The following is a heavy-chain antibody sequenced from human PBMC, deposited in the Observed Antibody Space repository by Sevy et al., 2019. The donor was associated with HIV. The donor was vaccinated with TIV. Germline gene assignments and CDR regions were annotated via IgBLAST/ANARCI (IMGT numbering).Heavy chain of an antibody. V-gene: IGHV3-21*01. CDR2: ISSSSSYI. J-gene: IGHJ4*02. Sequence: GGSLRLSCAASGFTFSSYSMNWVRQAPGKGLEWVSSISSSSSYIYYADSVKGRFTISRDNAKNSLYLQMNSLRAEDTAVYYCARVQGTTVLSQIDYWGQGTLVTVSS. CDR1: GFTFSSYS. CDR3: ARVQGTTVLSQIDY. D-gene: IGHD4-17*01.